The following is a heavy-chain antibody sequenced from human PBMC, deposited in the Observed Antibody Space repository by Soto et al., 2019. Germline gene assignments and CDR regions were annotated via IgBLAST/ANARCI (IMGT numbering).Heavy chain of an antibody. CDR1: GVSISSYY. Sequence: SETLSLTCTVSGVSISSYYWSWIRQPPGKGLEWIGYIYYSGSTNYNPSLKSRVTISVDTSKNQFSLKLSSVTAADTAVYYCARVGLDSSGYYSYYYYGMDVWGQGTTVTVSS. CDR2: IYYSGST. D-gene: IGHD3-22*01. V-gene: IGHV4-59*01. CDR3: ARVGLDSSGYYSYYYYGMDV. J-gene: IGHJ6*02.